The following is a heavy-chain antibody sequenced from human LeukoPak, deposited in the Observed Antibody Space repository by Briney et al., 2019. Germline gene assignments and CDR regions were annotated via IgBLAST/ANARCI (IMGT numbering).Heavy chain of an antibody. V-gene: IGHV1-2*02. D-gene: IGHD3-16*01. J-gene: IGHJ4*02. CDR3: ARGMALGESGSEFDY. Sequence: ASVRVSCKASGYTVTDYFMHWVRQAPGQGLVWMGWMNPKNGDTKNAQKFQGRVTMTRDTSITTAYMELSRLRSDDTAVYYCARGMALGESGSEFDYWGQGALVTVSS. CDR1: GYTVTDYF. CDR2: MNPKNGDT.